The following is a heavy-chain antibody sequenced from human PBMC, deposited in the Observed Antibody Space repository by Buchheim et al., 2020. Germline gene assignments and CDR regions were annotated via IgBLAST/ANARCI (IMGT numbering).Heavy chain of an antibody. Sequence: EAQLVESGGGLVQPGGSLRISCPASVLDFNCYDMNWVRQAPGKGLEWVAFITSGGFTTYYADSLEGRFAISRDNAENSLLLLMNSLRAEDTGIYYCARDFSGWYYFDLWGQGT. CDR1: VLDFNCYD. CDR3: ARDFSGWYYFDL. CDR2: ITSGGFTT. J-gene: IGHJ4*02. D-gene: IGHD6-19*01. V-gene: IGHV3-48*03.